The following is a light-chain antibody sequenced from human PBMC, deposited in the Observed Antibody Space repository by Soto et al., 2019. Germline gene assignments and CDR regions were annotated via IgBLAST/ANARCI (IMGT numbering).Light chain of an antibody. J-gene: IGKJ3*01. Sequence: EIVLTQSPGTLSLSPGERATLSCRASQSVSSNFLAWYQHKPGQAPRLLIYGAPSRATGIPDRFSGSGSRTAFTLTISRLEPEDFAVFSCQQYGYSLFPFGPGTNVDIK. V-gene: IGKV3-20*01. CDR2: GAP. CDR3: QQYGYSLFP. CDR1: QSVSSNF.